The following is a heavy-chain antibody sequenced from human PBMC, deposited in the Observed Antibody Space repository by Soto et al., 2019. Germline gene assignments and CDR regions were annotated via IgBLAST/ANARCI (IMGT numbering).Heavy chain of an antibody. CDR3: ARIGTGYYYMDV. CDR2: INSDGSRI. Sequence: DVQLEESGGGLVQPGGSLRLSCGASGFTFSSYWMHWVRQAPGKGLVWVSRINSDGSRINYADSVKGRFTISRDNAKNTVYLQMNSLSAEDTAVYYCARIGTGYYYMDVWGKGTTVTVSS. V-gene: IGHV3-74*01. D-gene: IGHD3-10*01. J-gene: IGHJ6*03. CDR1: GFTFSSYW.